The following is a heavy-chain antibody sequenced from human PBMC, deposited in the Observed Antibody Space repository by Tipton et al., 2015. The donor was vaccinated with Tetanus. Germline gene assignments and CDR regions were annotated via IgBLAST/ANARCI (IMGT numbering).Heavy chain of an antibody. CDR2: ISSTTSYI. Sequence: GSPRLSCSVSGFIFSNYAMNWVRQAPGKGLEWVSSISSTTSYIYYADSVKGRFTISRDDAKNSLYLQMNSLRAEDTAVYYCASGSTLDYWGLGTLVTVSS. CDR1: GFIFSNYA. CDR3: ASGSTLDY. D-gene: IGHD6-25*01. V-gene: IGHV3-21*01. J-gene: IGHJ4*02.